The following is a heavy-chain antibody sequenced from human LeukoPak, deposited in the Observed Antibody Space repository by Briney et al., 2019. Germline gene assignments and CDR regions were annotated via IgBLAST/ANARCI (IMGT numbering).Heavy chain of an antibody. J-gene: IGHJ4*02. CDR3: ARSGGLQKFDY. CDR2: ISYDGNTI. CDR1: GFTFSSSG. V-gene: IGHV3-30*03. Sequence: GGSLRLSCAASGFTFSSSGMHWVRQAPGKGLQWVAVISYDGNTIHYADSVKGRFTISRDTSKNTLYLQMNSLRTEDTAVYYCARSGGLQKFDYWGQGTLVTVSS. D-gene: IGHD4-11*01.